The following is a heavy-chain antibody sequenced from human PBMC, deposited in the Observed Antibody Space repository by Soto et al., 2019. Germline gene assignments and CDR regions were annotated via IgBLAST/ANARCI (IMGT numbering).Heavy chain of an antibody. CDR1: GGSINNNY. CDR2: IYSSGST. D-gene: IGHD5-18*01. CDR3: SRRYGSCFDY. Sequence: SGTLSLTCTVSGGSINNNYWSWIRQPPGKGLEWIGYIYSSGSTKYNPSLRSRVTISLDTSKNQFSLKLSSVTAADTAVYYCSRRYGSCFDYWGQGTLVTVSS. J-gene: IGHJ4*02. V-gene: IGHV4-59*01.